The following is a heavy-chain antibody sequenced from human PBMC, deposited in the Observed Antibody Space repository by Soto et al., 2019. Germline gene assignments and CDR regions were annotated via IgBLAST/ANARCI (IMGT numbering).Heavy chain of an antibody. CDR3: AAGVLRYFDWLGGFDYSYYGMDV. Sequence: SVKVSCKAAGFSFTSSAVQWVRQARGQRLEWIGWIVVGSGNTNYAQKFQERVTITRDMSTSTAYMELSSLRSEDTAVYYCAAGVLRYFDWLGGFDYSYYGMDVWGQGTTVTVSS. J-gene: IGHJ6*02. V-gene: IGHV1-58*01. CDR1: GFSFTSSA. CDR2: IVVGSGNT. D-gene: IGHD3-9*01.